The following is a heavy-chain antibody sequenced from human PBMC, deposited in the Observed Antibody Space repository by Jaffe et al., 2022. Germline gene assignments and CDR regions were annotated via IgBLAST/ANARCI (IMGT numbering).Heavy chain of an antibody. J-gene: IGHJ4*02. CDR3: ARAGIAVAGRIFDY. Sequence: QVQLQESGPGLVKPSQTLSLTCTVSGGSISSGSYYWSWIRQPAGKGLEWIGRIYTSGSTNYNPSLKSRVTISVDTSKNQFSLKLSSVTAADTAVYYCARAGIAVAGRIFDYWGQGTLVTVSS. CDR1: GGSISSGSYY. CDR2: IYTSGST. V-gene: IGHV4-61*02. D-gene: IGHD6-19*01.